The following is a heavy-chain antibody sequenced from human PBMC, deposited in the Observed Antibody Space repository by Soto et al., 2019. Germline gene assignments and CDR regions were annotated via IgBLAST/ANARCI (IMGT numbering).Heavy chain of an antibody. CDR1: GFTFSSYG. J-gene: IGHJ5*02. Sequence: QVQLVESGGGVVQPGRSLRLSCAASGFTFSSYGMHWVRQAPGKGLEWVAVIWYDGSNKYYADSVKGRFTISRDNSKNTLYLQMNSLRAEDTAVYYCARDGYGPNWFDPWGQGTPVTVSS. V-gene: IGHV3-33*01. D-gene: IGHD6-13*01. CDR3: ARDGYGPNWFDP. CDR2: IWYDGSNK.